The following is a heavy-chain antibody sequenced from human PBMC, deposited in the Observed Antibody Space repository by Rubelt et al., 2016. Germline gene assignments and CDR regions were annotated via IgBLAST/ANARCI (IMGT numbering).Heavy chain of an antibody. Sequence: VQLVESGGGLVQPGGSLRLSCAASGFTFSSYSMNWVRPAPCKGLDWVAVISYDGSNKYYADSVKGRFTSSRDNAKNSLYLEMNSRRAEDTGLYYCAKDQVQWLDDAFDIWGQGTMVTVSS. D-gene: IGHD6-19*01. CDR2: ISYDGSNK. CDR3: AKDQVQWLDDAFDI. CDR1: GFTFSSYS. J-gene: IGHJ3*02. V-gene: IGHV3-30*18.